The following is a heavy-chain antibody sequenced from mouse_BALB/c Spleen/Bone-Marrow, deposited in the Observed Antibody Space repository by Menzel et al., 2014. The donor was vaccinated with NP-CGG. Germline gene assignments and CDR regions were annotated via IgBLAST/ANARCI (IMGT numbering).Heavy chain of an antibody. CDR2: INPKNGDT. CDR1: GYTFTDYY. Sequence: VQLQQSGPELVKPGASVKMSCKASGYTFTDYYMKWVRQSHGKSLEWLGDINPKNGDTFYNQKFKDKATLTVDRSSSTGYMQLDSLASGDSTDHHCVMGLRRYLFFDVWCAGTTITISP. CDR3: VMGLRRYLFFDV. D-gene: IGHD2-12*01. J-gene: IGHJ1*01. V-gene: IGHV1-26*01.